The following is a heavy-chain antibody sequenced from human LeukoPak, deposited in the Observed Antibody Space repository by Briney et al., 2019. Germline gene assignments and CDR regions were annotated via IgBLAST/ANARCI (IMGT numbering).Heavy chain of an antibody. J-gene: IGHJ4*02. CDR2: IYSGGST. CDR1: GFTVSSNY. V-gene: IGHV3-53*01. D-gene: IGHD2-15*01. Sequence: SGGSLRLSCAASGFTVSSNYMSWVRQAPGKGLEWVSVIYSGGSTYYADSVKGRFTISRDNAKNTLYLQMSSLRADDTAVYYCVIDLGDYNDFWGQGTLVSVSS. CDR3: VIDLGDYNDF.